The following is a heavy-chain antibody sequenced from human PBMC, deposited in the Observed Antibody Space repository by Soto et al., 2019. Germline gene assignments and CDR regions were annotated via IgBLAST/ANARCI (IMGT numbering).Heavy chain of an antibody. D-gene: IGHD1-26*01. Sequence: AGGSLRLSCAASGFAFTSYAMTWVRQGPGKGLEWVSSIGTRTGDLLYADSMRGRFTISRDNSRNTLYLQMNSLTTEDTAIYYCAKRSPSGTYYFDYWGQGTLVTVSS. CDR1: GFAFTSYA. CDR2: IGTRTGDL. CDR3: AKRSPSGTYYFDY. V-gene: IGHV3-23*01. J-gene: IGHJ4*02.